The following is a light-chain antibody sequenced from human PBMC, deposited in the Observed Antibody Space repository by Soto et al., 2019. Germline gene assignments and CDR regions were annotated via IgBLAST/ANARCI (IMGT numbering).Light chain of an antibody. Sequence: QAVLTHPPSVCGAPGQRVTISCTGSSSNIGAGYDVHWYQQLPGTAPKLLIYDNNNRPSGVPYRFSGSKSGTSASLAITGLQAEDEADYYCQSYDSSLSGYVFGTGTKVTVL. CDR1: SSNIGAGYD. J-gene: IGLJ1*01. CDR3: QSYDSSLSGYV. CDR2: DNN. V-gene: IGLV1-40*01.